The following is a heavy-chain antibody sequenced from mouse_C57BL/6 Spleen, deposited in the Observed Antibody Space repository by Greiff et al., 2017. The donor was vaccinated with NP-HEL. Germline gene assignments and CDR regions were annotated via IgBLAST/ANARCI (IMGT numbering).Heavy chain of an antibody. CDR2: ISDGGSYT. V-gene: IGHV5-4*01. D-gene: IGHD1-1*01. CDR1: GFTFSSYA. J-gene: IGHJ3*01. Sequence: EVQVVESGGGLVKPGGSLKLSCAASGFTFSSYAMSWVRQTPEKRLEWVATISDGGSYTYYPDNVKGRFTISRDNAKNNLYLQMSHLKSEDTAMYYCARDELAGRFAYWGQGTLVTVSA. CDR3: ARDELAGRFAY.